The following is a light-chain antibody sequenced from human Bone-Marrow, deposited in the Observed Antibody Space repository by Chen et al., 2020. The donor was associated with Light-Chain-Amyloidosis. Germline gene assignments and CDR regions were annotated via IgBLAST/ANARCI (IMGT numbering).Light chain of an antibody. CDR3: QQSHSSPYT. CDR2: AAS. Sequence: DILMTQSPSSLSASVRDRVTITCRASQSIDNYLNRYQQKPGKAPKLLIYAASSLQSGVPSRFSGSGSGTDFSLTIISLQAEDSETYDCQQSHSSPYTFGQGTKLEIK. V-gene: IGKV1-39*01. CDR1: QSIDNY. J-gene: IGKJ2*01.